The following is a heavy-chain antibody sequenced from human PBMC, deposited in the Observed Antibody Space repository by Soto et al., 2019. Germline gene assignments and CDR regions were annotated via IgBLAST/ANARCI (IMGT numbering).Heavy chain of an antibody. CDR1: GFSLTTSGVG. Sequence: SGPTLVNPTQTLTLTCTFSGFSLTTSGVGVGWIRQPPGKALEWLAVIYWDDDKRYSPSLKSRLTIYKDTSKNQVDLTMTNMDPVDTATYYCARLTRGVYDLDRLWEKFDYWGQGTLVTVSS. J-gene: IGHJ4*02. CDR2: IYWDDDK. CDR3: ARLTRGVYDLDRLWEKFDY. V-gene: IGHV2-5*02. D-gene: IGHD5-12*01.